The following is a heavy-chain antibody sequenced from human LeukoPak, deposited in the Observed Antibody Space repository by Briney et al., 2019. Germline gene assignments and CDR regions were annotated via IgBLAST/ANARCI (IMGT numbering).Heavy chain of an antibody. J-gene: IGHJ4*02. V-gene: IGHV3-21*01. D-gene: IGHD2-21*01. Sequence: PGGSLRLSCAASGFMFSSYWMTWVRQAPGKGLEWVSSISSSSSYIYYADSVKGRFTISRDNAKNSLYLQMNSLRAEDTAVYYCARASWTWDCGEVADYWGQGTLVTVSS. CDR2: ISSSSSYI. CDR1: GFMFSSYW. CDR3: ARASWTWDCGEVADY.